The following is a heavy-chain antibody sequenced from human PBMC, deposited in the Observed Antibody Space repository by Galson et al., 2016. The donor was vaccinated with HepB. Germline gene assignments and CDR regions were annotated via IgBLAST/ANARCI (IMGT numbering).Heavy chain of an antibody. V-gene: IGHV3-15*07. Sequence: SLRLSRAASGFIFSNAWMSWVRQAPGKGLEWVGRIKSKTDGGTTDYAAPVKGRFTISRDDSKNTVYLQMNSLKTEDTAVYYCTKPLTYYDFWSGYYTSPYYYYGMDVWGQGTTVTVSS. CDR3: TKPLTYYDFWSGYYTSPYYYYGMDV. D-gene: IGHD3-3*01. J-gene: IGHJ6*02. CDR2: IKSKTDGGTT. CDR1: GFIFSNAW.